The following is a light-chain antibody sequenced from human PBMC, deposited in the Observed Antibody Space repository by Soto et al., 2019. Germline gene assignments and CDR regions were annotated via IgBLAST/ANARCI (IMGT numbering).Light chain of an antibody. V-gene: IGKV1-39*01. CDR3: QKYDSAPT. J-gene: IGKJ1*01. CDR2: TAS. CDR1: QSINTY. Sequence: DIQMTQSPPSLSASVGDRVTITCRASQSINTYLNWYQQKPGKAPKLLIYTASSLQSGVPSRFSGSRSGTDFTLTISSLQPEDVASYYCQKYDSAPTFGPGTQVEIK.